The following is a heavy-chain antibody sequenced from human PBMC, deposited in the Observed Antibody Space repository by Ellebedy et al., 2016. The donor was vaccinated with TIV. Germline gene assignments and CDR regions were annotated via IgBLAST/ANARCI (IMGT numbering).Heavy chain of an antibody. CDR1: GGSISSSTY. Sequence: SETLSLXXAVSGGSISSSTYWSWVRQPPGEGLEWIGEVSHSGNIKYNPSLESRVTISMDKSKNQFSLRLNSVTAADTAVYYCARSIGYFSLDYWGQGTLVTVSS. V-gene: IGHV4-4*02. J-gene: IGHJ4*02. D-gene: IGHD3-22*01. CDR3: ARSIGYFSLDY. CDR2: VSHSGNI.